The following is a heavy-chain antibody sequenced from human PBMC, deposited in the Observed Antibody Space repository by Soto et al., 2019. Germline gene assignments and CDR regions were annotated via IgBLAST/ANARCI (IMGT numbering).Heavy chain of an antibody. V-gene: IGHV4-59*01. CDR2: IYYSGST. J-gene: IGHJ5*02. D-gene: IGHD3-9*01. CDR3: ARAHHSYYDILTGYYP. CDR1: GGSISSYY. Sequence: SETLSLTCTVSGGSISSYYWSWIRQPPGKGLEWIGYIYYSGSTNYNPSLKSRVTISVDTSKNQFSLKLSSVTAADTAVYYCARAHHSYYDILTGYYPWGQGTLVTVSS.